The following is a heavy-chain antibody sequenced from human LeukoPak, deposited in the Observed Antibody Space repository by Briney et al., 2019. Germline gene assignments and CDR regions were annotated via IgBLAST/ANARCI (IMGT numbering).Heavy chain of an antibody. Sequence: SETVSLPCTVSGDLISSQYWRWIRKPRGEGLEWIGYIYYSGSTNYKPSLKSRVTISVDTSKNQFSLKLSSVTAADTAVYYCAGTGYGGYRWYYWGQGTLVTVSS. CDR1: GDLISSQY. CDR2: IYYSGST. CDR3: AGTGYGGYRWYY. D-gene: IGHD5-12*01. V-gene: IGHV4-59*03. J-gene: IGHJ4*02.